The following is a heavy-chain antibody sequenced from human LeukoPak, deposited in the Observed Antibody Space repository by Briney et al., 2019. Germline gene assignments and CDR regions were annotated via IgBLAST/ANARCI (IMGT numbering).Heavy chain of an antibody. D-gene: IGHD2-21*02. Sequence: SETLSLTCTVSGGSISGHYWSWIRQPPGQGLEWIGSIYYSGSTNYNPSLKSRVTISVDTSKNQFSLKLSSVTAADTAVYYCARRVTSNWFDPWGQGTLVTVSS. CDR1: GGSISGHY. CDR2: IYYSGST. V-gene: IGHV4-59*08. CDR3: ARRVTSNWFDP. J-gene: IGHJ5*02.